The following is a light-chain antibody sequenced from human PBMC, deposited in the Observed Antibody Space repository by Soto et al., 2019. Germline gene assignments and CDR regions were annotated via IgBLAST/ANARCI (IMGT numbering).Light chain of an antibody. CDR3: QQYNNWPPWT. J-gene: IGKJ1*01. CDR1: QSVSSSY. CDR2: GAS. V-gene: IGKV3-15*01. Sequence: EIVLTQSPSTLCLSPGERATVACWASQSVSSSYLAWYQQKPGQAPRLLIYGASTRATGIPARFSGSGSGTEFTLTISSLQSEDFAVYYCQQYNNWPPWTFGQGTKVDIK.